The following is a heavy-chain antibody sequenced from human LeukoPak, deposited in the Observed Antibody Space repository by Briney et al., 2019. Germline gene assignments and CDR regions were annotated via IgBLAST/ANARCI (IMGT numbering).Heavy chain of an antibody. V-gene: IGHV3-11*01. CDR2: ISSSGSTI. Sequence: GGSLRLSCAASGFTFSDYYMSWIRQAPGKGLEWVSYISSSGSTIYYADSVKGRFTISRDNAKNSLYLQMNSLRAEDTAVYYCARALTYYYGSGSSNNWFDPRGQGTLVTVSS. D-gene: IGHD3-10*01. CDR1: GFTFSDYY. CDR3: ARALTYYYGSGSSNNWFDP. J-gene: IGHJ5*02.